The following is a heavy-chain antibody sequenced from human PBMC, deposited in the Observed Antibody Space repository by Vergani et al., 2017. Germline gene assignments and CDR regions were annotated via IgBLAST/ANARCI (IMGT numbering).Heavy chain of an antibody. CDR2: INPNSGGT. V-gene: IGHV1-2*02. J-gene: IGHJ6*02. D-gene: IGHD2-2*01. Sequence: QVQLVQSGAEVKKPGASVKVSCKASGYTFTGYYMHWVRQAPGQGLEWMGWINPNSGGTNYAQKFQGRVTMTRDTSISTAYMELSRLRSDDTAVYYCARAMEYAAAPTQYYYYDGMDVWGQGP. CDR1: GYTFTGYY. CDR3: ARAMEYAAAPTQYYYYDGMDV.